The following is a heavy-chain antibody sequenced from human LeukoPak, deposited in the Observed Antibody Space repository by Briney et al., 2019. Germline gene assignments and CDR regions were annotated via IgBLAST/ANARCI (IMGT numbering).Heavy chain of an antibody. Sequence: GGSLRLSCAASGFTFGSYGRSWVGQAQGKGLEGVSFITPNADRTSYADSVEGRFTISRDNPRNTLYMQMNSLRDEDTAVYYCAIMHGYYDGSGYWVQWGQGTLVTVSS. V-gene: IGHV3-23*01. D-gene: IGHD3-22*01. CDR1: GFTFGSYG. J-gene: IGHJ1*01. CDR3: AIMHGYYDGSGYWVQ. CDR2: ITPNADRT.